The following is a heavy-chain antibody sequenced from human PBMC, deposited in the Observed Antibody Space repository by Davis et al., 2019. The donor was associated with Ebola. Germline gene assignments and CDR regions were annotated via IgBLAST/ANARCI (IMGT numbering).Heavy chain of an antibody. D-gene: IGHD4-17*01. J-gene: IGHJ4*02. V-gene: IGHV3-7*01. CDR3: ARDKDYGDYVH. Sequence: GESLKISCAASGFTFSSYAMHWVRQAPGKGLEWVANIKQDGSEKYYVDSVKGRFTISRDNAKNSLYLQMNSLRAEDTAVYYCARDKDYGDYVHWGQGTLVTVSS. CDR2: IKQDGSEK. CDR1: GFTFSSYA.